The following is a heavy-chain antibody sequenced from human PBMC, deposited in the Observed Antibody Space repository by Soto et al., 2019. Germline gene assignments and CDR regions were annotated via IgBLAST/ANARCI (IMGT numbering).Heavy chain of an antibody. Sequence: QVQLVQSGAEVKKPGSSVKVSCKASGGTFSSYAISWVRQAPGQGLEWMGGLIPIFGTANYARTFQGRVTITGDESASTAYLELSSLRSEDKAVYYCAAEEHMDVWSQGTTVTVSS. CDR2: LIPIFGTA. J-gene: IGHJ6*02. V-gene: IGHV1-69*01. CDR3: AAEEHMDV. CDR1: GGTFSSYA. D-gene: IGHD1-1*01.